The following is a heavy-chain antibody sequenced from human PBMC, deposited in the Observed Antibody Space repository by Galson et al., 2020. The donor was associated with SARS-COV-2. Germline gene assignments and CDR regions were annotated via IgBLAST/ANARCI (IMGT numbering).Heavy chain of an antibody. J-gene: IGHJ3*01. Sequence: GGSLRLSCAASGFIFSLYAMYWVRQAPGKGLEWVAVISYDGTKIYYADSVKGRFTISRDNSKTTLYLQMNSVTTEDTAVYFCARDRDYGGNSYKPHGSFDVWGQGTMVTVSS. CDR2: ISYDGTKI. CDR1: GFIFSLYA. V-gene: IGHV3-30-3*01. CDR3: ARDRDYGGNSYKPHGSFDV. D-gene: IGHD4-17*01.